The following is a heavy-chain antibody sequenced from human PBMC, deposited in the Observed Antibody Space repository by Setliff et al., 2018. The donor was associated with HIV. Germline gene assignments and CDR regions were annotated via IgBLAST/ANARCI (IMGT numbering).Heavy chain of an antibody. V-gene: IGHV4-4*07. Sequence: SETLSLTCTVSGGSISGFCWNWIRQSAGKGLQWIGRIYDSGSTKYNPSLKSRVTMSLDTSKNQFSLNLDSVTAADTAVFYCASSPAWRSDYGLHTFDYWGQGTLVTVSS. CDR2: IYDSGST. CDR3: ASSPAWRSDYGLHTFDY. CDR1: GGSISGFC. D-gene: IGHD4-17*01. J-gene: IGHJ4*02.